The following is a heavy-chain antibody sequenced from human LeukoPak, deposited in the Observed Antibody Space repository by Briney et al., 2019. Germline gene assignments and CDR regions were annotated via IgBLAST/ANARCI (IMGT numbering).Heavy chain of an antibody. CDR1: GGSISSYY. V-gene: IGHV4-59*01. J-gene: IGHJ5*02. CDR3: ARVGYYYGSGSVDP. D-gene: IGHD3-10*01. Sequence: SETLSLTCTVSGGSISSYYWSWIRQPPGKGLEWIGYIYYSGSTNYNPSLKSRVTISVDTSKNQFSLKLSSVTAADTAVYYCARVGYYYGSGSVDPSGQGTLVTVSS. CDR2: IYYSGST.